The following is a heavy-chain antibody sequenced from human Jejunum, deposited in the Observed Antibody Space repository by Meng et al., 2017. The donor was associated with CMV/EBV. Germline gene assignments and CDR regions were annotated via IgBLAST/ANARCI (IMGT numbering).Heavy chain of an antibody. CDR1: AGPCSGYY. CDR2: IYTSGST. CDR3: ARESGSYYWFDP. Sequence: QVCLRGWGPGLVKSSETRSPTCFVSAGPCSGYYWSWIRKPAGKGLEWIGRIYTSGSTHYNPSLKSRLTMSVDLAKNQISLKLSSVTAADTAVYYCARESGSYYWFDPWGQGTLVTVSS. V-gene: IGHV4-4*07. D-gene: IGHD1-26*01. J-gene: IGHJ5*02.